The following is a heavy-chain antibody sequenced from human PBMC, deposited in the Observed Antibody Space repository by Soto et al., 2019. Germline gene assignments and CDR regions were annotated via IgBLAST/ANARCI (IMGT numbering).Heavy chain of an antibody. D-gene: IGHD1-26*01. CDR2: ISYDGNNK. J-gene: IGHJ4*02. CDR3: ARGPARSYSVDY. V-gene: IGHV3-30-3*01. CDR1: GFTFRSYA. Sequence: QVQLVESGGGVVQPGRSLRLSCAASGFTFRSYAMHWVRQAPGKGLEWVAVISYDGNNKYYADSVKGRFTISRDNSQNTLFLQMNSLRSEDTAVYYCARGPARSYSVDYWGQGTLVTVSS.